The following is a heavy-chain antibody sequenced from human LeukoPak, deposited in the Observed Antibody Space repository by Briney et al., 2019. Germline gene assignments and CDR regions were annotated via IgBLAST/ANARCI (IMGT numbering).Heavy chain of an antibody. Sequence: SETLSLTCTVSGGSISSYYWSWIRQPPGKGLEWIGYIYYSGSTNYNPSLKSRVTISVDTSKNQFSLKLSSVTAADTAVYYCARDGFFGSGYDYYYGMDVWGQGTTVTVSS. CDR3: ARDGFFGSGYDYYYGMDV. D-gene: IGHD5-12*01. CDR1: GGSISSYY. J-gene: IGHJ6*02. V-gene: IGHV4-59*01. CDR2: IYYSGST.